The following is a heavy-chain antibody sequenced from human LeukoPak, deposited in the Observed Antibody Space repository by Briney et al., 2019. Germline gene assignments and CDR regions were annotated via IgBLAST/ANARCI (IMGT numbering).Heavy chain of an antibody. J-gene: IGHJ4*02. D-gene: IGHD3-22*01. Sequence: SETLSLTCTVSGGSITTAAYYWGWIRQPPEKGLGWIGTIHSGGITYYHPPVQSRVTLSIDTPRNQFALELTSVTAADTAVYYCARDLGLGLDQSYHDSSGNFDQWGQGTLVTVSS. CDR1: GGSITTAAYY. V-gene: IGHV4-39*06. CDR2: IHSGGIT. CDR3: ARDLGLGLDQSYHDSSGNFDQ.